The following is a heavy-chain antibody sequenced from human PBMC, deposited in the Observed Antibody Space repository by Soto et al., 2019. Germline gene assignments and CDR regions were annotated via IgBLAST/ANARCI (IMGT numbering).Heavy chain of an antibody. V-gene: IGHV4-30-4*01. CDR3: ARDHYVYDILTGYGYYYGMDV. J-gene: IGHJ6*02. CDR1: GGSISSGDYY. Sequence: PSETLSLTCTVSGGSISSGDYYWSWIRQPPGKGLEWIGYIYYSGSTCYNPSLKSRVTISVDTSKNQFSLKLSSVTAADTAVYYCARDHYVYDILTGYGYYYGMDVWGQGTTVTVS. CDR2: IYYSGST. D-gene: IGHD3-9*01.